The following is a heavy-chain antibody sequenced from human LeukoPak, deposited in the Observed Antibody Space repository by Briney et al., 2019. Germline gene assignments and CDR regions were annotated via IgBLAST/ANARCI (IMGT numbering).Heavy chain of an antibody. V-gene: IGHV3-7*03. CDR3: ARRLGDYYCYGMDV. Sequence: GGSLRLSCAASGFTFSSYWMSWVRQAPGKGLEWVANIKQDGSEKYYVDSVKGRFTISRDNAKNSLYLQMNSLRAEDTAVYYCARRLGDYYCYGMDVWGKGTTVTVSS. CDR1: GFTFSSYW. CDR2: IKQDGSEK. J-gene: IGHJ6*04. D-gene: IGHD4-11*01.